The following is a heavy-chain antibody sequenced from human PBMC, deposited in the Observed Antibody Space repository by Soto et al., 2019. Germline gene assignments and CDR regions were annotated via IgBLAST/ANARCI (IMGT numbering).Heavy chain of an antibody. CDR2: IPSRGRP. CDR3: ARDQNSGYDFAL. Sequence: QVQLRESGPGLVKPSQTLSLSCSVSGASIAGGSYYWSWIRQPPGKGLEWIGYIPSRGRPFYNPSLTSRVTISADTSNNHLSLQMTSVTAADTAVYYCARDQNSGYDFALWGQGTLVTVSS. J-gene: IGHJ4*02. CDR1: GASIAGGSYY. D-gene: IGHD5-12*01. V-gene: IGHV4-30-4*01.